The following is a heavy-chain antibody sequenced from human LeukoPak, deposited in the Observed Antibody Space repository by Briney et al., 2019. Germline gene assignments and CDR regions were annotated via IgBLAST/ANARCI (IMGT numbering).Heavy chain of an antibody. CDR2: INEGGSST. CDR1: GYTFSTYW. Sequence: QPGGSLRLSCAASGYTFSTYWMHWVRQVPGKGLVWVSRINEGGSSTSYAESVRGRFTISRDNAKNTLYLQMNSLRAEDTAVYYCARSGGAYNHYFDYWGQGTLVTVSS. J-gene: IGHJ4*02. CDR3: ARSGGAYNHYFDY. V-gene: IGHV3-74*01. D-gene: IGHD2-8*02.